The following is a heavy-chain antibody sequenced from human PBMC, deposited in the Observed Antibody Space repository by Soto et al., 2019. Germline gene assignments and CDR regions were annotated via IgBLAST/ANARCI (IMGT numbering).Heavy chain of an antibody. CDR3: ARSVRYGDYLNWFDP. V-gene: IGHV3-48*01. CDR1: GFTFSSYS. D-gene: IGHD4-17*01. Sequence: EVPLVESGGGLVQPGGSLRLSCAASGFTFSSYSMNWVRQAPGKGLEWVSYISSSSSTIYYADSVKGRFTISRDNAKNSLYLQMNSLRAEDTAVYYCARSVRYGDYLNWFDPWGQGTLVTVSS. J-gene: IGHJ5*02. CDR2: ISSSSSTI.